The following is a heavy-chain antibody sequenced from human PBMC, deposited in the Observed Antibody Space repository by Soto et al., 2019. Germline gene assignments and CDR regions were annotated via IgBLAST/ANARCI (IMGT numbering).Heavy chain of an antibody. V-gene: IGHV4-31*03. CDR2: IYYSGST. CDR1: GGYTSSGGYS. CDR3: ARAVVPPATYTWFAH. J-gene: IGHJ5*02. Sequence: LSLTCTVSGGYTSSGGYSWSWIRQHQGKGLEWIGYIYYSGSTYYNPSLKSRVTISVDTSKNQFSLKLSSVTAADTAVYYCARAVVPPATYTWFAHWGQGTLLTV. D-gene: IGHD2-2*01.